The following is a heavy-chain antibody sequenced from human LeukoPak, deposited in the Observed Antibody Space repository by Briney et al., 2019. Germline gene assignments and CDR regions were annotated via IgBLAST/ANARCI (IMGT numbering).Heavy chain of an antibody. V-gene: IGHV3-48*03. CDR3: ARDLYTVTTIYFDY. J-gene: IGHJ4*02. D-gene: IGHD4-17*01. Sequence: GGSLRLSCAASGFTLSSYEMDWVRQAPGKGLEWVSYISSSGATIYYADSVKGRFTISRDNAKNSLYLQMNSLRAEDTAVYYCARDLYTVTTIYFDYWGQGTLVTVSS. CDR1: GFTLSSYE. CDR2: ISSSGATI.